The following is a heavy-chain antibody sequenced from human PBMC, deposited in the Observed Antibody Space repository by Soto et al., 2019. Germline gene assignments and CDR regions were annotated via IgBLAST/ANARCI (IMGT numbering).Heavy chain of an antibody. CDR3: AGPGYSSQDY. J-gene: IGHJ4*02. D-gene: IGHD5-18*01. CDR1: GFTFSSFA. CDR2: ISGGGDGT. V-gene: IGHV3-23*01. Sequence: GGSLRLSCAASGFTFSSFALSWVRQAPGMGLEWVSAISGGGDGTDYADSVKGRFTISRDNSKNTLYLQMSSLRDEDTAMYYCAGPGYSSQDYWGQGALVTAPQ.